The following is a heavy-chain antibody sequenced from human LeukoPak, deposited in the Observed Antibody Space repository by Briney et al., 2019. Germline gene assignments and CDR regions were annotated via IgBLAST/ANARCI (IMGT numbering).Heavy chain of an antibody. CDR1: GGSISSYY. V-gene: IGHV4-59*01. CDR3: ARVSMGYSSSRYYYYMDV. D-gene: IGHD6-13*01. CDR2: IYYSGST. Sequence: SETLSLTCTVSGGSISSYYWSWIRQPPGKGLEWIGYIYYSGSTNYNPSLKSRVTISVDTSKNQFSLKLSSVTAADTAVYYCARVSMGYSSSRYYYYMDVWGKGTTVTVSS. J-gene: IGHJ6*03.